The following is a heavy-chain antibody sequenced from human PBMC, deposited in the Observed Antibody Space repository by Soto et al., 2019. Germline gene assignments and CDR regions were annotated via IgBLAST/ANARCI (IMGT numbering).Heavy chain of an antibody. V-gene: IGHV3-7*01. Sequence: EVQLVESGGGLVQPGGSLGLSCAASGLSFSNYGMSWVRQAPGEGLEWVANINQDGSVKYYLDPLRGQLTISRDNAKNSVYLQINSLRAEDTALYYCARIGYSSSSFDYWGQGTLVTVSS. CDR2: INQDGSVK. CDR3: ARIGYSSSSFDY. J-gene: IGHJ4*02. D-gene: IGHD6-13*01. CDR1: GLSFSNYG.